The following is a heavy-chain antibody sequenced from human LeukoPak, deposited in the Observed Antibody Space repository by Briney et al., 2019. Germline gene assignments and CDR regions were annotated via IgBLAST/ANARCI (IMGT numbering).Heavy chain of an antibody. CDR1: GFTFRTYE. J-gene: IGHJ5*02. V-gene: IGHV3-21*01. D-gene: IGHD2-2*01. CDR2: ISSSNSYI. Sequence: PGGSLRLSCVASGFTFRTYEMNWVRQAPGKGLEWVSSISSSNSYIYYADSIKGRFTISRDNAKNSLYLQMNSLRAEDTAVYYCVRDSSSSLSYIDWFDPWGQGTLVTVSS. CDR3: VRDSSSSLSYIDWFDP.